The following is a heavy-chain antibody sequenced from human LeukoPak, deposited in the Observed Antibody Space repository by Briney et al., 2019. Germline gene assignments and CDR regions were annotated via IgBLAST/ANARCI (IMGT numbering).Heavy chain of an antibody. CDR3: ARDRGYGDNEYYFDY. D-gene: IGHD4-17*01. CDR1: GGSISSYY. J-gene: IGHJ4*02. Sequence: PSETLSLTCTVSGGSISSYYWSWIRQPAGKGLEWIGRIYTSGSTNYNPSLKSRVTISVDKSKNKFSLKLSSVTAADTAVYYCARDRGYGDNEYYFDYWGQGTLVTVSS. CDR2: IYTSGST. V-gene: IGHV4-4*07.